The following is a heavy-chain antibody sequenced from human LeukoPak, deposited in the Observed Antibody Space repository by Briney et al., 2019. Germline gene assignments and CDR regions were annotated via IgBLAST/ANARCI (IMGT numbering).Heavy chain of an antibody. V-gene: IGHV3-53*01. J-gene: IGHJ4*02. CDR3: ARDQATSGGGLAS. Sequence: GGSLRLSCAASGFTVSGTHMSWVRQAPGKGLEWGSAIYTGGTTYYSDSVEGRFTISRDKSKNTLYLQMDSLRVEDTAVYYCARDQATSGGGLASWGQGTLVTVSS. CDR2: IYTGGTT. CDR1: GFTVSGTH. D-gene: IGHD3-16*01.